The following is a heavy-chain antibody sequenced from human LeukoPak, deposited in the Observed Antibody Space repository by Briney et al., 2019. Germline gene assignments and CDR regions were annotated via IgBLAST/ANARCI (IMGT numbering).Heavy chain of an antibody. CDR2: IWYDGSNK. CDR3: AAVGYYDSSGYGSYY. CDR1: GFTFSSYG. Sequence: GGSLRLSCAASGFTFSSYGMHWVRQAPGKGLEWVAVIWYDGSNKYYADSVKGRFTISRDNSKNTLYLQMNSLRAEDTAVYYCAAVGYYDSSGYGSYYWGQGTLVTVSS. V-gene: IGHV3-33*01. J-gene: IGHJ4*02. D-gene: IGHD3-22*01.